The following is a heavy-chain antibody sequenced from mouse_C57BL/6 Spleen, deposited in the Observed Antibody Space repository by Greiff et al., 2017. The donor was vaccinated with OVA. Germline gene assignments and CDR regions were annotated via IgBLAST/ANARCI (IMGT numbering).Heavy chain of an antibody. V-gene: IGHV1-62-2*01. CDR1: GYTFTEYT. CDR2: FYPGSGSI. CDR3: AGHEPYYSNYDYAMDY. J-gene: IGHJ4*01. D-gene: IGHD2-5*01. Sequence: QVQLQQSGAELVKPGASVKLSCKASGYTFTEYTIHWVKQRSGQGLEWIGWFYPGSGSIKYNEKFKDKATLTADKSSSPAYMELSRLTSEGCAVYVGAGHEPYYSNYDYAMDYWGQGTSVTVSS.